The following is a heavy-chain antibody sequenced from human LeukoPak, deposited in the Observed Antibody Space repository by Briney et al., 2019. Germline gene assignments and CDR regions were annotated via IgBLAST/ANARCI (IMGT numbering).Heavy chain of an antibody. CDR1: GVSFSDYY. V-gene: IGHV4-34*01. CDR2: INHSRST. CDR3: ARGPPPGATAYGVVDY. J-gene: IGHJ4*02. Sequence: KPSATLSRTCAVYGVSFSDYYWTRIRQPPGKGLEWIGEINHSRSTNYNPSLKSRVTISVDTSKNPFSLKLSSVTAADTAVYYCARGPPPGATAYGVVDYWGQGTLVTVSS. D-gene: IGHD3-16*01.